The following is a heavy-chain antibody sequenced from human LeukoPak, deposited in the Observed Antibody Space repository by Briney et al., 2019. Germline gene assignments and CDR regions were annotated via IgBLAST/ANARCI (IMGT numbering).Heavy chain of an antibody. J-gene: IGHJ4*02. D-gene: IGHD3-3*01. CDR3: AKGGPYDFWSGYPEYYFDY. CDR2: IYPGDSDT. CDR1: GYSFTSYW. V-gene: IGHV5-51*01. Sequence: GESLKISCKGSGYSFTSYWIGWVRQMPGKGLEWMGIIYPGDSDTRYSPSFQGQVTISADKSIGSAYLQWSSLKASDTAIYYCAKGGPYDFWSGYPEYYFDYWGQGTLVTVSS.